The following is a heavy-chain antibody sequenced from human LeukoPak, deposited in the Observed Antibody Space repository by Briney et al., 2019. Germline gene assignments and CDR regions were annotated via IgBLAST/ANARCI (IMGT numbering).Heavy chain of an antibody. V-gene: IGHV4-4*07. J-gene: IGHJ4*02. CDR2: IYSTGST. CDR1: GGSISSYY. Sequence: PSETLSLTCTVSGGSISSYYWSWIRQPAGKGLEWIGRIYSTGSTNYNPSLKSRVTMSVDTSKSQFSLRLRSVTAPDTAVYYCARQIASAGTAGFDFWGQGALVTVSS. D-gene: IGHD6-13*01. CDR3: ARQIASAGTAGFDF.